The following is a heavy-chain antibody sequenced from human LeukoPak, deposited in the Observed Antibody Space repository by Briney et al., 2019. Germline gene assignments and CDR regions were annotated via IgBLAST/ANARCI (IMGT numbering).Heavy chain of an antibody. V-gene: IGHV1-46*01. CDR3: ARDHVTNSERKEGDPAGLGY. D-gene: IGHD2-8*01. J-gene: IGHJ4*02. Sequence: ASVKVSCKASGYTFTSYYMHWVRQAPGQGLEWMGIINPSGGSTSYAQKFQGRVTMTRDMSTSTVYMELSSLRSEDTAVYYCARDHVTNSERKEGDPAGLGYWGQGTLVTVSS. CDR2: INPSGGST. CDR1: GYTFTSYY.